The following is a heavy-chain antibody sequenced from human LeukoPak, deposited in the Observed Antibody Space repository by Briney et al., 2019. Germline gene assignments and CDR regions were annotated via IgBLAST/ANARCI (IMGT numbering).Heavy chain of an antibody. CDR2: IYYSGST. CDR1: GGSISSYY. V-gene: IGHV4-59*01. J-gene: IGHJ4*02. D-gene: IGHD6-6*01. Sequence: SETLSLTCTVSGGSISSYYWSWIRQPPGKGLEWIGYIYYSGSTNYNPSLKSRVTISVDTSKNQFSLKLSSVTAADTAVYYCARGAYSSSSGYCFDYWGQGTLVTVSS. CDR3: ARGAYSSSSGYCFDY.